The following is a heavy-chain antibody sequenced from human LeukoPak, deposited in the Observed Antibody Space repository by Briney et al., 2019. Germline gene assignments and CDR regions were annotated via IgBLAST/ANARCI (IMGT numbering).Heavy chain of an antibody. CDR2: LGYDGTNI. V-gene: IGHV3-33*08. Sequence: PGGSLRLSCAASGFTFSDYYMSWIRQAPGKGLEWVAVLGYDGTNIYYGDSVKGRFTVSRDTSKSMFYLQMDSLRAEDTAVYYCARDLSKVSLDFRGQGTLVTISP. D-gene: IGHD2/OR15-2a*01. CDR1: GFTFSDYY. CDR3: ARDLSKVSLDF. J-gene: IGHJ4*02.